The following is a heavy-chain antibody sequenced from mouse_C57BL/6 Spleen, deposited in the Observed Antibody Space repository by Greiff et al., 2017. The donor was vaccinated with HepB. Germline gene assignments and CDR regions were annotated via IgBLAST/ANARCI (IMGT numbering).Heavy chain of an antibody. J-gene: IGHJ2*01. CDR3: ASSNSFITTVVATKGYYFDY. Sequence: VMLVESGPGLVAPSQSLSITCTVSGFSLTSYGVSWVRQPPGKGLEWLGVIWGDGSTNYHSALISRLSISKDNSKSQVFLKLNSLQTDDTATYYCASSNSFITTVVATKGYYFDYWGQGTTLTVSS. V-gene: IGHV2-3*01. CDR2: IWGDGST. D-gene: IGHD1-1*01. CDR1: GFSLTSYG.